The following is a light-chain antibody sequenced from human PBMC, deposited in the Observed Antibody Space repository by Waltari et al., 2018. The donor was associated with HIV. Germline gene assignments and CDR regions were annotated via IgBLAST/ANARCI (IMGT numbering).Light chain of an antibody. Sequence: QSALAQPASVSGSPGQSITISCTGTRGDVGHYDLVTWYQQYPGNVPKLIIYDVTKRPSGISERFSGSKSGNSASLTISGLQPEDEADYYCCSYASSSTKVFGTGTKVTV. J-gene: IGLJ1*01. CDR3: CSYASSSTKV. CDR2: DVT. CDR1: RGDVGHYDL. V-gene: IGLV2-23*02.